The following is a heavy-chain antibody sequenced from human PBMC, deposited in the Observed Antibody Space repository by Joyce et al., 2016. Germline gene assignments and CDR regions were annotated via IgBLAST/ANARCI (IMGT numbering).Heavy chain of an antibody. CDR1: YRLSNRNV. CDR3: ARAKTVVVAYTLRDGFDV. J-gene: IGHJ3*01. CDR2: IGASGGAR. V-gene: IGHV3-23*04. D-gene: IGHD2-15*01. Sequence: EMQLEESGGTLVHPGGSLRRSCTVSYRLSNRNVRAWVRQAPGKGLEWVSSIGASGGARYYAESVKGGFTVSRDNSENMMYLQMTSLQIEDTAIYYCARAKTVVVAYTLRDGFDVWGQGTKVAVSS.